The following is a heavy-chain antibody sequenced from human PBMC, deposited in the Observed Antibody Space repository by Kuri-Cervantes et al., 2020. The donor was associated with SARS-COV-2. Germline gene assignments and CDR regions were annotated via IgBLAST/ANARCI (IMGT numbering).Heavy chain of an antibody. J-gene: IGHJ4*02. CDR1: GGSINSRNYH. D-gene: IGHD5-24*01. CDR2: IHYSGST. Sequence: GSLRLSCTVSGGSINSRNYHWGWIRQPQGKGLEWIGNIHYSGSTYYNPSLKSRVIISVDMSKDQFSMNLSSVTAADTAVYFCARLESGHNWGLGVGWGFFDYWGQGLPVTVSS. CDR3: ARLESGHNWGLGVGWGFFDY. V-gene: IGHV4-39*01.